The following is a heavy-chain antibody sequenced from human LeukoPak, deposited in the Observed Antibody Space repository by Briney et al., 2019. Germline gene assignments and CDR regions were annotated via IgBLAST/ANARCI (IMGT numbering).Heavy chain of an antibody. CDR2: IIPIFGTA. D-gene: IGHD3-22*01. J-gene: IGHJ4*02. CDR3: ARSPIHYYDSSGYAALDY. CDR1: XXTXXSXA. V-gene: IGHV1-69*05. Sequence: SXKXSXXTXXSXAIXXXRXXPGQGLEWMGGIIPIFGTANYAQKFQGRVTITTDESTSTAYMELSSLRSEDTAVYYCARSPIHYYDSSGYAALDYWGQGTLVTVSS.